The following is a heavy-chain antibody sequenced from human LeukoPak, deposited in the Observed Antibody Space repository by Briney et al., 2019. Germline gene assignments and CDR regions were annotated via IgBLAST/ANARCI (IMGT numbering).Heavy chain of an antibody. CDR2: ISGSGYST. J-gene: IGHJ5*02. D-gene: IGHD3-22*01. CDR3: AKGSSGYFVDL. Sequence: GGSLRLSCAASGFTFSSYAMSWVRQAPGKGLEWVSGISGSGYSTYYADSVKGRFTISRDNSNITLYLQMNSLRAEDTALYHCAKGSSGYFVDLWGQGTLVTVSS. V-gene: IGHV3-23*01. CDR1: GFTFSSYA.